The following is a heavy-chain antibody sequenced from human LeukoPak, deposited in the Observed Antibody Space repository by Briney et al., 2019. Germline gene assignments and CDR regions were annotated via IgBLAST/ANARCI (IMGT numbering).Heavy chain of an antibody. CDR2: IYSGGST. CDR1: GFTVSGGY. Sequence: GGSLRLSCAASGFTVSGGYMTWVRQAPGKGLEWVSVIYSGGSTYYVDSVKGRFTISRDNSKNTLYLQMNSLRAEDTAVYYRARGTSYDFDYWGQGTLVTVSS. V-gene: IGHV3-66*01. CDR3: ARGTSYDFDY. J-gene: IGHJ4*02. D-gene: IGHD1-26*01.